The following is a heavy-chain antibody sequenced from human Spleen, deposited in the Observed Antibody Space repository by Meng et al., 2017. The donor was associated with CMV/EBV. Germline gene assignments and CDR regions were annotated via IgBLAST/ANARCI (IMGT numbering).Heavy chain of an antibody. CDR1: GTSFSDYS. Sequence: SETLSLTCAVYGTSFSDYSWTRIRHSPRRGLEWIGQINHRGSTNFNPSLMGRVTMSVDSSKEQFSLRLTSVTAADTAVYYCAGEIDIWGQGTAVTVSS. CDR3: AGEIDI. V-gene: IGHV4-34*01. D-gene: IGHD2-21*01. J-gene: IGHJ4*02. CDR2: INHRGST.